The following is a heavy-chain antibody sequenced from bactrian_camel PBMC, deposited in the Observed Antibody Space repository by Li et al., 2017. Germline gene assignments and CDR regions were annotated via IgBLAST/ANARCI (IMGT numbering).Heavy chain of an antibody. CDR1: PHIFLNNY. J-gene: IGHJ4*01. CDR2: FYSGGGGP. V-gene: IGHV3S40*01. D-gene: IGHD6*01. Sequence: DVQLVESGGGSVQAGGSLTLSCVASPHIFLNNYMGWFRQAPGKEREGVSVFYSGGGGPYYADSVRGRFTISQDNAKNTVYLQMNSLKPEDTAVYYCAAGPPGMDFKDPSVFEVRCQFKLGTQVTVS.